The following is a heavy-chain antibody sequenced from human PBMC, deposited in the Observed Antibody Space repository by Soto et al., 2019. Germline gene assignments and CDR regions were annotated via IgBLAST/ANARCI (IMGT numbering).Heavy chain of an antibody. D-gene: IGHD3-9*01. J-gene: IGHJ6*02. Sequence: QVQLVESGGGGVQPGRSLRLSCAASGFTFSSYGMHWVRQAPGKGLEWVAVIWYDGSNKYYADSVKGRFTISRDNSKNPMYLKMNSLRVDDTAVYYCARDSDYYILTLLGYYYYGIDVWGQGTTVTVSS. CDR2: IWYDGSNK. V-gene: IGHV3-33*01. CDR3: ARDSDYYILTLLGYYYYGIDV. CDR1: GFTFSSYG.